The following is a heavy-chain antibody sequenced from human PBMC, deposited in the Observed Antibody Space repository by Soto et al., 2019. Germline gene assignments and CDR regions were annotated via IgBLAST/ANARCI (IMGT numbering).Heavy chain of an antibody. CDR1: GGTFSSYA. Sequence: SVKVSCKASGGTFSSYAISWVRQAPGQGLEWMGGIIPIFGTANYAQKFQGRVTITADESTSTAYMELSSLRFEDTAVYYCASPYDSSGYFDYWGQGTLVTVSS. V-gene: IGHV1-69*13. CDR2: IIPIFGTA. CDR3: ASPYDSSGYFDY. D-gene: IGHD3-22*01. J-gene: IGHJ4*02.